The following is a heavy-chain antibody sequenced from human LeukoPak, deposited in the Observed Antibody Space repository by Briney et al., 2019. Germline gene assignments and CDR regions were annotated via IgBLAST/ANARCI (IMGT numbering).Heavy chain of an antibody. D-gene: IGHD2-15*01. CDR3: ARDGGYCSGGRCSSYYYYGMDV. Sequence: SETLSLTCTVSGASISSYYWSWIRQPPGKGLEWIGYIFYSGSTHSSPSLKSRVIISVDTSKNQFSLKLSSVTAADTAVYFCARDGGYCSGGRCSSYYYYGMDVWGQGTTVTVSS. CDR1: GASISSYY. V-gene: IGHV4-59*12. CDR2: IFYSGST. J-gene: IGHJ6*02.